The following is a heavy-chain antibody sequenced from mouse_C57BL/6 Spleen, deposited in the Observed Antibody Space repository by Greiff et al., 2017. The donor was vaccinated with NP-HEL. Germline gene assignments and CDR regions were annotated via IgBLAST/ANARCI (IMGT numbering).Heavy chain of an antibody. J-gene: IGHJ3*01. V-gene: IGHV2-2*01. Sequence: VKLVESGPGLVQPSQSLSITCTVSGFSLTSYGVHWVRQSPGKGLEWLGVIWSGGSTDYNAAFISRLSISKDNSKSQVFFKMNSLQADDTAIYYCATIDSSGYVFAYWGQGTLVTVSA. CDR1: GFSLTSYG. D-gene: IGHD3-2*02. CDR3: ATIDSSGYVFAY. CDR2: IWSGGST.